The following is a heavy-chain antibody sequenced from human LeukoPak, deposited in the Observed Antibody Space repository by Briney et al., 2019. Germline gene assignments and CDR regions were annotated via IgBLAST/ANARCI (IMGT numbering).Heavy chain of an antibody. CDR1: GGSFRGYY. Sequence: PSETLSLTCAVYGGSFRGYYGSWIRQPPGKGLEWIGEINHSGSTNYNPSLKSRVTISVDTSKNQFSLKLSSVTAADTAVYYCARGRRYYDSSGYYRLDYWGQGTLVTVSS. CDR3: ARGRRYYDSSGYYRLDY. J-gene: IGHJ4*02. V-gene: IGHV4-34*01. CDR2: INHSGST. D-gene: IGHD3-22*01.